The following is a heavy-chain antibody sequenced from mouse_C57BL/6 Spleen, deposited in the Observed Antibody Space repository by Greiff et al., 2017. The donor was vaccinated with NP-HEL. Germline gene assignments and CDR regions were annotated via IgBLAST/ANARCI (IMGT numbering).Heavy chain of an antibody. Sequence: QVQLQQSGAELVKPGASVKISCKASGYAFSSYWMNWVKQRPGKGLEWIGQIYPGDGDTNYNGKFKGKATLTADKSSSTAYMQLSSLTSEDSAVYFCARREDSSGPFAYWGQGTLVTVSA. J-gene: IGHJ3*01. CDR1: GYAFSSYW. V-gene: IGHV1-80*01. CDR3: ARREDSSGPFAY. CDR2: IYPGDGDT. D-gene: IGHD3-2*02.